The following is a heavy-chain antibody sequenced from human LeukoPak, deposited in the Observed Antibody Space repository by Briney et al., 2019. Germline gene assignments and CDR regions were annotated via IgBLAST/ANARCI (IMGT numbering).Heavy chain of an antibody. D-gene: IGHD1-26*01. CDR3: ARDTGVSGSFDY. Sequence: SETLSLTCAVYGGSFSGYYWSWIRQPPGKGLEWIGEINHSGSTNYNPPLKSRVTISVDTSKNQFSLKLSSVTAADTAVYYCARDTGVSGSFDYWGQGTLVTVSS. CDR1: GGSFSGYY. V-gene: IGHV4-34*01. J-gene: IGHJ4*02. CDR2: INHSGST.